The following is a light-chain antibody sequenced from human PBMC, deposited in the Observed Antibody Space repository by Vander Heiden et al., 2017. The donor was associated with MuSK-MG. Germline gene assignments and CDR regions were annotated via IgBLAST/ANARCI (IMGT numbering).Light chain of an antibody. CDR2: GAS. CDR1: QSVGSSY. J-gene: IGKJ4*01. V-gene: IGKV3-20*01. CDR3: QQDSSSGT. Sequence: EIVLTQSPGTLSLSPGERATLSCRASQSVGSSYLAWYQQKPGQAPRLLMYGASRRDNGIPDRFSGSGSGRDFTLTSSRLEREDFAVYYGQQDSSSGTFGGGTKVEIK.